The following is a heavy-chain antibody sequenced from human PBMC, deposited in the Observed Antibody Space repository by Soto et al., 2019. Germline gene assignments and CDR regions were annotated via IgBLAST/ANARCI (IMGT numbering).Heavy chain of an antibody. CDR1: GYTFTSYG. D-gene: IGHD6-6*01. J-gene: IGHJ6*02. CDR2: ISAYNGNT. Sequence: QVQLVQSGAEVKKPGASVKVSCKASGYTFTSYGISWVRQAPGQGLEWMGWISAYNGNTNYAQKLQGRVIMTTDTSTSTAYMELRSLRSDDTAVYYCAREQLVPTYCYYGMDVWGQGTTVTVSS. CDR3: AREQLVPTYCYYGMDV. V-gene: IGHV1-18*01.